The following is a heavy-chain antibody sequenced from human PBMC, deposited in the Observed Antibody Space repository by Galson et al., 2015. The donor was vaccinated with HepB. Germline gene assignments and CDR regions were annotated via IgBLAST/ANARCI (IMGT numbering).Heavy chain of an antibody. D-gene: IGHD3-10*01. J-gene: IGHJ3*02. CDR2: IYSGGST. V-gene: IGHV3-66*02. Sequence: SLRLSCAASGFTVSSNYMSWVRQAPGKGLEWVSVIYSGGSTYYADSVKGRFTISRDNSKNTLYLQMNSLRAEDTAVYYCARDRVWFGGAFGIWGQGTMVTVSS. CDR1: GFTVSSNY. CDR3: ARDRVWFGGAFGI.